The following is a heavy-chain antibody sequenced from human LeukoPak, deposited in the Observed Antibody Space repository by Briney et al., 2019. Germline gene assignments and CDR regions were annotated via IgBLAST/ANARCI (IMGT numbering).Heavy chain of an antibody. D-gene: IGHD3-22*01. Sequence: GGSLRLSCAASGFTFSSYAMHWVRQTPEKGLEWVSSISGTAIYPFYADSVKGRFTISRDNSKNTLFLQMNSLRAEDTAVYYCAKTPYDNYYYYFDYWGQGTLVTVSS. CDR3: AKTPYDNYYYYFDY. CDR1: GFTFSSYA. J-gene: IGHJ4*02. V-gene: IGHV3-23*01. CDR2: ISGTAIYP.